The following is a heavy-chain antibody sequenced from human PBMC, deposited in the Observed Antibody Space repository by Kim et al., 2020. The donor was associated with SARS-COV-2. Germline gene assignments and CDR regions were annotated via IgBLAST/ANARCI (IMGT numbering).Heavy chain of an antibody. V-gene: IGHV4-34*01. CDR1: GGSFSGYY. CDR2: ISHSGST. CDR3: ARDTQRWLSRHKFYYMD. Sequence: SESLSLTCAVYGGSFSGYYWGWIRQPPGTGLEWMGEISHSGSTKYYPYRKSRVTISVDTNKNKFSLRLSSVTSADTAVCYCARDTQRWLSRHKFYYMD. D-gene: IGHD6-19*01. J-gene: IGHJ6*03.